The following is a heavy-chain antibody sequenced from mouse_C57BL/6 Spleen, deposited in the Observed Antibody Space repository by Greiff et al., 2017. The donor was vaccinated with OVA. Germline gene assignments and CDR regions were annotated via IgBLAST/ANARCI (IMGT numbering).Heavy chain of an antibody. CDR3: ARTLITTVVPFDY. CDR1: GYSFTGYF. V-gene: IGHV1-20*01. CDR2: INPYNGDT. Sequence: VQLQQSGPELVKPGDSVKISCKASGYSFTGYFMHWVMQSHGKSLEWIGRINPYNGDTFYNQKFKGKATLTVDKSSSTAHMELRSLTSEDSAVYYCARTLITTVVPFDYWGQGTMLTVSA. D-gene: IGHD1-1*01. J-gene: IGHJ2*01.